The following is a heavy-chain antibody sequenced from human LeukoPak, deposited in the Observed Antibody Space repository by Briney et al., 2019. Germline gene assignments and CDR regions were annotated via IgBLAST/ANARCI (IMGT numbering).Heavy chain of an antibody. CDR2: VYYSGRT. CDR3: VRETATYYYDSRGYYRQIEVFDI. D-gene: IGHD3-22*01. CDR1: GASVRSDSHY. J-gene: IGHJ3*02. Sequence: PSETLSLTCSASGASVRSDSHYWSWIRQPPGKGLEWIGNVYYSGRTAYSPSLKSRVTISVDISKNQFSLQWNSVTAADTAVYYCVRETATYYYDSRGYYRQIEVFDIWGQGTPVIVSS. V-gene: IGHV4-61*01.